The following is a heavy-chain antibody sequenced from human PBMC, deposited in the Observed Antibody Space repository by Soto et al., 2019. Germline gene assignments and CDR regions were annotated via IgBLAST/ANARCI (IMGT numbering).Heavy chain of an antibody. V-gene: IGHV4-4*02. CDR1: GVSIGSNYY. CDR3: ARSLGWYAIDY. Sequence: QVPLQESGPGLVQPSGTLSLSCVVSGVSIGSNYYWGWVRQSPGKGLECPGDMSHIGRVNYNPSLQSRVTISMDKSQNQFSLKLNSFPAADTAVYYCARSLGWYAIDYWGQGTLVIVSS. D-gene: IGHD6-19*01. J-gene: IGHJ4*02. CDR2: MSHIGRV.